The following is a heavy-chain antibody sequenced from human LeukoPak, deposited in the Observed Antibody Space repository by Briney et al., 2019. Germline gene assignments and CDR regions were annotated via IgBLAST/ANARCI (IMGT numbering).Heavy chain of an antibody. CDR3: ARGLVPAATGAAWFDP. V-gene: IGHV5-51*01. CDR2: IYPGDSDT. D-gene: IGHD2-2*01. Sequence: GESLKISCKGSGYSFISYWIGWVRQMPGKGLEWMGIIYPGDSDTRYSPSFQGQVTISVDKSISIAYLQWSSLKASDTAMYYCARGLVPAATGAAWFDPWGQGTLVTVSS. CDR1: GYSFISYW. J-gene: IGHJ5*02.